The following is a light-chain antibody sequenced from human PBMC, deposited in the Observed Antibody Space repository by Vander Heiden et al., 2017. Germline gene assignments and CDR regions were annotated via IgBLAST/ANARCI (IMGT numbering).Light chain of an antibody. J-gene: IGKJ1*01. CDR3: QHDDSTPGWT. CDR2: WAS. Sequence: DIVMTQSPDSLAVSLGERATINCKSSQSVLYSSNNKNYLAWYQQKPGQPPKLLIYWASTRESGVPDRSSGSASGPDFTLTISSLHAEDVAVYYCQHDDSTPGWTFGQGTKVEIK. V-gene: IGKV4-1*01. CDR1: QSVLYSSNNKNY.